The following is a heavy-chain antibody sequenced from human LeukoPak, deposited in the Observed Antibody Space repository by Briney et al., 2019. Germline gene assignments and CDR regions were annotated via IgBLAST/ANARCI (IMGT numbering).Heavy chain of an antibody. V-gene: IGHV4-34*01. J-gene: IGHJ5*02. Sequence: SETLSLTCAVYGGSFSGYYWRWLRKPPGQGLEWIGEINHSGSTNYNPSLTRRVTISVDTSKNQISLKLSSVTAADAAVYYCARGEDGIVVVPAAIRNNWFDPWGQGTLVTVSS. CDR1: GGSFSGYY. D-gene: IGHD2-2*01. CDR2: INHSGST. CDR3: ARGEDGIVVVPAAIRNNWFDP.